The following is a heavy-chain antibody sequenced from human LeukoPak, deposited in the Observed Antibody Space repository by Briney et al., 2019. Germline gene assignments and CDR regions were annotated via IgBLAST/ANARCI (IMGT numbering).Heavy chain of an antibody. V-gene: IGHV3-23*01. CDR3: AKGLTVRDPYYFDY. CDR2: ISGLGGST. Sequence: PGGSLRLSCAAAGFTFSNYAISWVRQAPGNGLEGVSTISGLGGSTNSADSVKGRFTIYRDNSKNTLYLQLNSIRAEDTAIYYCAKGLTVRDPYYFDYWGQGTLITVSS. CDR1: GFTFSNYA. D-gene: IGHD3-22*01. J-gene: IGHJ4*02.